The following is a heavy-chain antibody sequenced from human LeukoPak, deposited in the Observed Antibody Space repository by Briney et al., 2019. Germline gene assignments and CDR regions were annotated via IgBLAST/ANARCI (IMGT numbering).Heavy chain of an antibody. Sequence: GGSLRLSCAASGFTFSSYGMHWVRQAPGKGLEWVAMIWYDGSNTYYADSVKGRFTISRDNSKNTLFLQMDSLRAEDTAVYYCARDAGYDRFDYWGQGTLVTVSS. CDR3: ARDAGYDRFDY. D-gene: IGHD3-22*01. CDR1: GFTFSSYG. J-gene: IGHJ4*02. CDR2: IWYDGSNT. V-gene: IGHV3-33*01.